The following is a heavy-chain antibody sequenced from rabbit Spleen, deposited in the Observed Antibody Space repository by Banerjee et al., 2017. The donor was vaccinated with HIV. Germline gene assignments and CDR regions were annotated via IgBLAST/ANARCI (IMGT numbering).Heavy chain of an antibody. J-gene: IGHJ6*01. Sequence: QSLEESGGGLVKPEGSLTLTCKTSGFDLNNYNYICWVRQAPGKGLEWIACIYAGSSGGTYSATWAKGRFSISKTSSTTVTLQMTTLTAADTATYFCARDLDGVIGWNFGWWGQGTLVTVS. CDR3: ARDLDGVIGWNFGW. D-gene: IGHD4-1*01. CDR1: GFDLNNYNY. CDR2: IYAGSSGGT. V-gene: IGHV1S40*01.